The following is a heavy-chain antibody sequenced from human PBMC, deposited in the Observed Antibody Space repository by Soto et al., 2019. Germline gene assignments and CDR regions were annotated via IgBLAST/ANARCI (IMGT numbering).Heavy chain of an antibody. D-gene: IGHD5-12*01. CDR1: GYTFTSYA. J-gene: IGHJ4*02. Sequence: GASVKVSCKASGYTFTSYAMHWVRQAPGQRLEWMGWINAGNGNTKYSQKFQGRVTITRDTSASTAYMELSSLRSEDTAVYYCARDIVATIQVPGYWGQGTLVTVSS. CDR2: INAGNGNT. CDR3: ARDIVATIQVPGY. V-gene: IGHV1-3*01.